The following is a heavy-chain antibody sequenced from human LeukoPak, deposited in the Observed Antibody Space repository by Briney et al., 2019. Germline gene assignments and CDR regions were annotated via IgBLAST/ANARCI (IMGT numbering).Heavy chain of an antibody. J-gene: IGHJ4*02. CDR2: IIPIFGTA. CDR1: GGTFSSYA. Sequence: ASVKVSCKASGGTFSSYAISWVRQAPGQGLEWMGGIIPIFGTANYAQKFQGRVTITADKSTRTAYMDLSSLRSEDTAVYYCARVGKVVPAAMPSGSGFYDYWGQGTLVTVSS. D-gene: IGHD2-2*01. CDR3: ARVGKVVPAAMPSGSGFYDY. V-gene: IGHV1-69*06.